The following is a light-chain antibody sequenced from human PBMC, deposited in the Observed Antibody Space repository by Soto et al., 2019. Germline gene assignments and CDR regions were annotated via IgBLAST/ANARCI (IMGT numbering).Light chain of an antibody. Sequence: DIQMTQSPSSLSASVGDRVTITCRASQSISTYLIWYQQKPGKAPKLLIYATSSLQSGVPSRFSGSGSGTDFTLTISSLQPEDFATYYCQQSYSTPPGTFGQWTKGEIK. CDR2: ATS. CDR1: QSISTY. J-gene: IGKJ1*01. V-gene: IGKV1-39*01. CDR3: QQSYSTPPGT.